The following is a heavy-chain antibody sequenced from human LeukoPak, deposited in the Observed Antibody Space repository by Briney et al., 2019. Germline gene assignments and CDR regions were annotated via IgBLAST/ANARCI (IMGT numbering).Heavy chain of an antibody. CDR2: INSDGSST. J-gene: IGHJ4*02. Sequence: PGGSLRLSCAASGFTFSSYWMHWVRQAPGKGLVWVSRINSDGSSTSYADSVKGRFTISRDNAKNTLYLLMNSLRAEDTAVYYCARVEYSSGWYSWYYFDYWGQGTLVTVSS. D-gene: IGHD6-19*01. CDR3: ARVEYSSGWYSWYYFDY. CDR1: GFTFSSYW. V-gene: IGHV3-74*01.